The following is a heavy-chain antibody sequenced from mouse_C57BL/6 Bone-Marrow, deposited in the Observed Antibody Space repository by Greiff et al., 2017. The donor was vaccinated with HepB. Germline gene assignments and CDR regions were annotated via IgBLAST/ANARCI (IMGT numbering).Heavy chain of an antibody. Sequence: DVKLVESGGGLVQPGGSLSLSCAASGFTFTDYYMSWVRQPPGKALEWLGFIRNKANGYTTEYSASVKGRFTISRDNSQSILYLQMNALRAEDSATYYCARYHYYGLDYWGQGTTLTVAS. D-gene: IGHD1-1*01. J-gene: IGHJ2*01. V-gene: IGHV7-3*01. CDR1: GFTFTDYY. CDR2: IRNKANGYTT. CDR3: ARYHYYGLDY.